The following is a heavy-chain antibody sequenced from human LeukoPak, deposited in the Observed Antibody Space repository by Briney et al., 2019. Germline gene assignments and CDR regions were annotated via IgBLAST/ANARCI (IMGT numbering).Heavy chain of an antibody. V-gene: IGHV3-15*01. D-gene: IGHD3-16*01. CDR2: IKSKTDGGTT. CDR3: TSRSHMFGGAFDI. CDR1: GFTFSNAW. J-gene: IGHJ3*02. Sequence: GGSLRLSCAASGFTFSNAWMSWVRRAPGRGLEWVGRIKSKTDGGTTDYAAPVKGRFTISRDDSKNTLSLQMNSLKTEDTAVYYCTSRSHMFGGAFDIWGQGTMVTVSS.